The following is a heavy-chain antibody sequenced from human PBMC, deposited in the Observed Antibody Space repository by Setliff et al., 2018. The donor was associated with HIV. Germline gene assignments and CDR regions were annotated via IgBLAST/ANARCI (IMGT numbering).Heavy chain of an antibody. V-gene: IGHV4-61*02. CDR3: ARGGMTTVLGDTFDI. Sequence: SETLSLTCTVSGGSINSGSYFWSWIRQPAGKGLEWIGRIFTGGSTNYNPSLKSRVTISLDTSKNQFSLKLTSVTAADTAVYYCARGGMTTVLGDTFDIWGQGTMVTVSS. J-gene: IGHJ3*02. D-gene: IGHD4-17*01. CDR2: IFTGGST. CDR1: GGSINSGSYF.